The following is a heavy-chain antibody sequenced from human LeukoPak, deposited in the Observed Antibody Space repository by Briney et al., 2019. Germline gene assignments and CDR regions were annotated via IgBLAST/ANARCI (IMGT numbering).Heavy chain of an antibody. V-gene: IGHV1-69*04. CDR2: IIPILGIA. Sequence: ASVKVSCKAPGGTFSSYAISWVRQAPGQGLERMGRIIPILGIANYAQKFQGRVTITADKSTSTAYMELSSLRSEDTAVYYCARNTQAIQPYWFDPWGQGTLVTVSS. J-gene: IGHJ5*02. CDR1: GGTFSSYA. D-gene: IGHD5-18*01. CDR3: ARNTQAIQPYWFDP.